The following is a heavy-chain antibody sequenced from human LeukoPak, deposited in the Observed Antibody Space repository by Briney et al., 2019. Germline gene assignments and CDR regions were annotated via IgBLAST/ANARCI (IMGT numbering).Heavy chain of an antibody. CDR1: GFTVSSNY. V-gene: IGHV3-43*02. Sequence: GGSLRLSCAASGFTVSSNYMSWVRQAPGKGLEWVSLISGDGGSTYYADSVKGRFTISRDNSKNSLYLQMNSLRTEDTALYYCAKDIGYGDYSADYWGQGTLVTVSS. CDR2: ISGDGGST. CDR3: AKDIGYGDYSADY. D-gene: IGHD4-17*01. J-gene: IGHJ4*02.